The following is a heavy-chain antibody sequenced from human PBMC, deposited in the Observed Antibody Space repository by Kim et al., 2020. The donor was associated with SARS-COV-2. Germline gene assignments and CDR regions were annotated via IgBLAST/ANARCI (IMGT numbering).Heavy chain of an antibody. CDR3: AKTPVGAWELQSYYYYGMDV. V-gene: IGHV3-23*01. D-gene: IGHD1-26*01. J-gene: IGHJ6*02. Sequence: GGSLRLSCAASGFTFSSYAMSWVRQAPGKGLEWVSAISGSGGSTYYADSVKGRFTISRDNSKNTLYLQMNSLRAEDTAVYYCAKTPVGAWELQSYYYYGMDVWGQGTTVTVSS. CDR2: ISGSGGST. CDR1: GFTFSSYA.